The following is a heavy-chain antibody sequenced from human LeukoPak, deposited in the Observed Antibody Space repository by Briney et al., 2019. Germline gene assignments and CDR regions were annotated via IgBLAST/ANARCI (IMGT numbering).Heavy chain of an antibody. V-gene: IGHV3-7*01. Sequence: GGSLRLSCGASGFTFSYYWMSWVRQAPGKGLEWVANIKQDGSEKYYVDSVKGRFTISRDNAKNSLYLQMNSLRDEDTAVYYCASEHVAVPGENWGQGTLVTVSS. J-gene: IGHJ4*02. CDR2: IKQDGSEK. CDR1: GFTFSYYW. CDR3: ASEHVAVPGEN. D-gene: IGHD6-19*01.